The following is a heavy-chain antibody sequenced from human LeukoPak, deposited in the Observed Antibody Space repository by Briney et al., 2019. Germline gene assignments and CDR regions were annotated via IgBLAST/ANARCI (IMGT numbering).Heavy chain of an antibody. Sequence: GASVKVSCKTSGYTFTGYYIQWVRQAPGQGLEWMGWINPNSGGASYVQEFQGRVTMTRDTSISTAYMELSRLRSDDTAVYYCARDYYYDSSGYLPYYYYYYGMDVWGQGTTVTVSS. CDR3: ARDYYYDSSGYLPYYYYYYGMDV. V-gene: IGHV1-2*02. CDR1: GYTFTGYY. CDR2: INPNSGGA. D-gene: IGHD3-22*01. J-gene: IGHJ6*02.